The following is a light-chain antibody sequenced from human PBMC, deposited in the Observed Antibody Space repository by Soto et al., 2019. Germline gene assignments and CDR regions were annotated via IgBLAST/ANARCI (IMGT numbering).Light chain of an antibody. CDR1: SSDIGYYNY. J-gene: IGLJ3*02. CDR3: SSYTRSSTLVV. CDR2: EVS. Sequence: QSALTQPASVSGSPGQWITISCTGTSSDIGYYNYVSWYQQDPGKAPKLIIYEVSNRPSGVSNRFSGSKSGNTDSLTISGLQAEDEADYYCSSYTRSSTLVVFGGGTKLTVL. V-gene: IGLV2-14*01.